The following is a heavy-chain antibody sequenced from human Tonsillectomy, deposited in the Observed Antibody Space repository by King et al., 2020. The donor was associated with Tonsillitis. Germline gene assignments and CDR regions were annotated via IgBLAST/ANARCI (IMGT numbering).Heavy chain of an antibody. D-gene: IGHD6-13*01. CDR1: GGSISSYY. CDR2: ISHSGST. J-gene: IGHJ4*02. Sequence: VQLQESGPGLVKPSETLSLTCTVSGGSISSYYWNWIRQPPGKGLEWIGYISHSGSTNYNPSLKSRITISGDTSKNQFSLKLNSVTAADTAMYYCAKSTSSWYIPDYWGQGTMVTVSS. CDR3: AKSTSSWYIPDY. V-gene: IGHV4-59*01.